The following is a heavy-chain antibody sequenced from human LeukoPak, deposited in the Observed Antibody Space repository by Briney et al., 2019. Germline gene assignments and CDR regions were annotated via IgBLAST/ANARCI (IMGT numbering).Heavy chain of an antibody. J-gene: IGHJ4*02. CDR1: GFTFSSYA. D-gene: IGHD3-22*01. CDR3: ADRADYSDRSGYYSINLGKDDY. V-gene: IGHV3-23*01. CDR2: ISGSGTRT. Sequence: HTGGSPRLSCAASGFTFSSYAMSWVRQAPGKGLEWVAGISGSGTRTYYADSVKGRFTISRDNSKNTLYLQMNSLRAEDTAVYYCADRADYSDRSGYYSINLGKDDYWGQGTLVTVSS.